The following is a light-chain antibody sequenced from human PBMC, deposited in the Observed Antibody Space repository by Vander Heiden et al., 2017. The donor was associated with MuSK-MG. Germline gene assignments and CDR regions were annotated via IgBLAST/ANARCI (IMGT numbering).Light chain of an antibody. CDR1: QSISTY. CDR2: AAS. V-gene: IGKV1-39*01. Sequence: DIQMTQSPSSLSASLGDRVTITCRASQSISTYLNWYQQKPGKAPKVLIYAASSLRSGVPSRFSGSGSGTDFTLTISRLQPEDFATYFCQQTYSTPRTFGQGTKVEIK. J-gene: IGKJ1*01. CDR3: QQTYSTPRT.